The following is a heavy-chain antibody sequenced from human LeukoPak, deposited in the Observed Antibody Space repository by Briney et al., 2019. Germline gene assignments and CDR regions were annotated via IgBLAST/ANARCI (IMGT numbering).Heavy chain of an antibody. Sequence: GGSLRLSCAASGFTFSSYGMHWVRQAPGKGLEWVAVISYDGSNKYYADSVKGRFTISRDNSKNTLYLQMSSLRAEDTAVYYCAKSPRGSYDYWGQGTLVTVSS. CDR2: ISYDGSNK. V-gene: IGHV3-30*18. CDR3: AKSPRGSYDY. J-gene: IGHJ4*02. CDR1: GFTFSSYG. D-gene: IGHD3-16*01.